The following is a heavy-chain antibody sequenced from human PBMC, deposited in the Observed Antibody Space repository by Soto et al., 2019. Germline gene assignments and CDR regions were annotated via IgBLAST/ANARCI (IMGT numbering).Heavy chain of an antibody. CDR2: VYYSGTT. CDR1: GGSISSYY. CDR3: ARARSTWRYFFDN. D-gene: IGHD6-13*01. J-gene: IGHJ4*02. V-gene: IGHV4-59*01. Sequence: SGTLSLTCTVSGGSISSYYWTWIRQPPGKGLEWVGYVYYSGTTYYNPSLQSRVTISVDTSKNQFSLKVKSVTAADTAIYYCARARSTWRYFFDNWGQGSLVTVSS.